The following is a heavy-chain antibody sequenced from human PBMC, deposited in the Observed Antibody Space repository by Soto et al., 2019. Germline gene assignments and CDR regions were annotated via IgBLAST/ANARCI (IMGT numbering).Heavy chain of an antibody. CDR1: GGSVSRHSYC. CDR3: ARDWGWRCSGTSCGWFGP. V-gene: IGHV4-61*01. D-gene: IGHD2-2*01. CDR2: IYYSGST. Sequence: LSVTCTVSGGSVSRHSYCCRWNRQNPGKGLEWIGYIYYSGSTNYNPSLKSRVTISVDTSKNQFSLKLSSVTAADTALYYCARDWGWRCSGTSCGWFGPWGQGTLVTGSS. J-gene: IGHJ5*02.